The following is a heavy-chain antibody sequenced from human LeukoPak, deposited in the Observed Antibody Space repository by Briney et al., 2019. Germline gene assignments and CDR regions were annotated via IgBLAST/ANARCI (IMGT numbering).Heavy chain of an antibody. CDR3: ASRILDYCSGGSCYSAFDY. D-gene: IGHD2-15*01. J-gene: IGHJ4*02. CDR1: GGTFSSYA. Sequence: SVKVSCKASGGTFSSYAISWVRHAPGQGLEWMGRIIPILGIANYAQKFQGRVTITADKSTSTAYMELSSLRSEDTAVYYCASRILDYCSGGSCYSAFDYWGQGTLVTVSS. CDR2: IIPILGIA. V-gene: IGHV1-69*04.